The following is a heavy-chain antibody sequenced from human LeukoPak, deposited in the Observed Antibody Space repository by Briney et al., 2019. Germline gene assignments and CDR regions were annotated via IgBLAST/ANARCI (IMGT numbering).Heavy chain of an antibody. CDR1: GYRFSDYY. CDR2: VNSNSGGT. D-gene: IGHD2-15*01. Sequence: ASVKVSCKASGYRFSDYYMHWVRQAPGQGLEWIGWVNSNSGGTHYAQKFEGRVTMTRDTSISTAYMELSRLKIDDTALYYCARGYCSGGSCYHFDSWGQGTLVTVSS. V-gene: IGHV1-2*02. J-gene: IGHJ4*02. CDR3: ARGYCSGGSCYHFDS.